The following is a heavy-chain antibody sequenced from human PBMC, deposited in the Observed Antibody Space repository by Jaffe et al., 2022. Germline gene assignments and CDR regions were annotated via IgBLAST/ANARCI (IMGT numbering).Heavy chain of an antibody. Sequence: QVQLQESGPGLVKPSETLSLTCTVSGGSVSSGSYYWSWIRQPPGKGLEWIGYIYYSGSTNYNPSLKSRVTISVDTSKNQFSLKLSSVTAADTAVYYCARSPGDYGDYLFDYWGQGTLVTVSS. CDR3: ARSPGDYGDYLFDY. D-gene: IGHD4-17*01. V-gene: IGHV4-61*01. J-gene: IGHJ4*02. CDR2: IYYSGST. CDR1: GGSVSSGSYY.